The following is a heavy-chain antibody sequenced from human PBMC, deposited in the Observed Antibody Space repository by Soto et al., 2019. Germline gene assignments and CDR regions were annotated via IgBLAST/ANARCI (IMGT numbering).Heavy chain of an antibody. V-gene: IGHV1-69*02. Sequence: QVQLVQSGAEVKKPVSSVKVSCKASGGTFSSYTISWVRQAPGQGLEWMGRIIPILGIANYAQKFQGRVTITADKSTSTAYMELSSLRSEDKAVYYCAGSDGYLTPHKWFDPCGQGTLVTVSS. CDR1: GGTFSSYT. D-gene: IGHD5-18*01. CDR2: IIPILGIA. CDR3: AGSDGYLTPHKWFDP. J-gene: IGHJ5*02.